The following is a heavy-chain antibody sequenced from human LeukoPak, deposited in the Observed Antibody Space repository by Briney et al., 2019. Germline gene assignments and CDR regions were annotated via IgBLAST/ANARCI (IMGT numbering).Heavy chain of an antibody. V-gene: IGHV1-46*01. CDR2: VNPSGGST. CDR1: GYTFTSYY. D-gene: IGHD6-13*01. Sequence: ASVKVSCKASGYTFTSYYMHWVRQAPGQGLEWMGIVNPSGGSTSHAQKFQGRVTMTRDTSTSTVYMELSSPRSEDTAVYYCARVGAAAGTYDYWGQGTLVTVSS. J-gene: IGHJ4*02. CDR3: ARVGAAAGTYDY.